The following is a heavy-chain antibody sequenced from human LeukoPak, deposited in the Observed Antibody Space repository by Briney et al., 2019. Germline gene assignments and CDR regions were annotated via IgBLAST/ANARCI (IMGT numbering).Heavy chain of an antibody. J-gene: IGHJ6*02. V-gene: IGHV3-9*01. Sequence: GGSLRLSCAASGFTFDDYAMHWVRQAPGKGLEWVSGISWNSGSIGYADSVKGRFTISRDNAKNSLHLQMNSLRAEDTAMYYCARVGIVGATRSFWDVWGQGTTVTVSS. CDR1: GFTFDDYA. CDR3: ARVGIVGATRSFWDV. CDR2: ISWNSGSI. D-gene: IGHD1-26*01.